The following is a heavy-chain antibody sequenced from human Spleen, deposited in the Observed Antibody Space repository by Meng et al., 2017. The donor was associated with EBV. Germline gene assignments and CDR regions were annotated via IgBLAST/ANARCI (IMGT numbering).Heavy chain of an antibody. D-gene: IGHD2-8*01. Sequence: LQGSGPGRGKPSGTWSLTCAVSGGSVSSPNWWSWVRQPPGKGLEWIGEVCPSGNTNYNPSLKSRVTISVDKSKNQFSMNLSSVTAADTAIYYCARVGSDYANFQVWGPGTLVTVSS. J-gene: IGHJ1*01. CDR1: GGSVSSPNW. CDR2: VCPSGNT. V-gene: IGHV4-4*02. CDR3: ARVGSDYANFQV.